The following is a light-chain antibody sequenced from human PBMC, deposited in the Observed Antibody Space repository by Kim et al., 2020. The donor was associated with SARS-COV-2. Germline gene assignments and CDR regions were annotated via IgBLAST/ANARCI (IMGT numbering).Light chain of an antibody. J-gene: IGKJ4*01. CDR3: QQGYSTPLT. CDR2: AAS. Sequence: DIQMTQSPSSLSASVGDRVTITCRASQSISSYLNWYQQKPGKAPKHLIYAASSLQSGVPSRFSGSGSGTDFTVTISSLQHEDFGRYYWQQGYSTPLTFGGGTKVDIK. CDR1: QSISSY. V-gene: IGKV1-39*01.